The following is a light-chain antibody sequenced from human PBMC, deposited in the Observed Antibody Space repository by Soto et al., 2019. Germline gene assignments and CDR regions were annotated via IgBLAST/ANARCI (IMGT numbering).Light chain of an antibody. V-gene: IGKV1-39*01. J-gene: IGKJ3*01. Sequence: SGVPSRFSGSGSGSGTNFTLTISSLQPEDVGIYFCQQSYSAPRITFGPGTRVDVK. CDR3: QQSYSAPRIT.